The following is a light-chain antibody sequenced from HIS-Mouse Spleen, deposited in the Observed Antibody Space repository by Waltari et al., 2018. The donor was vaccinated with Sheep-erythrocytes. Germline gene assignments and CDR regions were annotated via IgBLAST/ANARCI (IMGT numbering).Light chain of an antibody. V-gene: IGLV2-8*01. J-gene: IGLJ3*02. CDR3: CSYAGSSTPWV. CDR1: SSDVGGYNY. Sequence: QSALTQPPSASGSPGQSVTISCTGTSSDVGGYNYVSWYQQHPGKAPQLMIYEVSKRPSGVPDRFSGAKSGNTASLTISGLQAEDEADYYCCSYAGSSTPWVFGGGTKLTVL. CDR2: EVS.